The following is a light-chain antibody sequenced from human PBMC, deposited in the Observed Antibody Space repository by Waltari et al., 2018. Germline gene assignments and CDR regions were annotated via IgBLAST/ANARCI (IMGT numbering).Light chain of an antibody. CDR3: CSYAGTWV. V-gene: IGLV2-11*01. CDR1: GSDVGDSNY. Sequence: QSALTQPRSVSGSPGQSVTISCTGTGSDVGDSNYVSWYQQHPGEAPKLAIYDVTKRPSRVPARFSGSKSGNSASLTVSGLQSEDEADYYCCSYAGTWVFGGGTKLTVL. J-gene: IGLJ3*02. CDR2: DVT.